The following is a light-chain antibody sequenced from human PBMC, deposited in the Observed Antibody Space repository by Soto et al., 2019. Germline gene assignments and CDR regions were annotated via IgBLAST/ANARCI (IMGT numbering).Light chain of an antibody. CDR3: QQYGGSPIFT. Sequence: EIVLTQSPGTLSLSPGERATLSCRASQSVRGRNVAWYQHKPGQAPSLLISDVSSRAPGIPNRFSCSGSGTDFTLTISSLEPDDFSVYYCQQYGGSPIFTFGPGTTVDIK. CDR1: QSVRGRN. CDR2: DVS. V-gene: IGKV3-20*01. J-gene: IGKJ3*01.